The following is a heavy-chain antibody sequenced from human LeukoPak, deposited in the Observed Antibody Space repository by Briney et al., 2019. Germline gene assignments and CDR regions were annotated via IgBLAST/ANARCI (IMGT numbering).Heavy chain of an antibody. CDR3: ARGFDLSIPHRGLDV. V-gene: IGHV1-8*01. CDR2: MNPSSGNS. D-gene: IGHD2-21*01. CDR1: GYTFTSYD. Sequence: GASVKVSCKASGYTFTSYDINWVRQATGQGLEWMGWMNPSSGNSGLARKFQGRLTMTRNPSINTASMELRSLRSEDTAIYYCARGFDLSIPHRGLDVWGNGTTVIVSS. J-gene: IGHJ6*04.